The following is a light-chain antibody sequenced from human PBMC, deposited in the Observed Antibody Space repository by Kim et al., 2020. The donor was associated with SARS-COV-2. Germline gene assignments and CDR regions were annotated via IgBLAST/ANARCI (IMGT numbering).Light chain of an antibody. J-gene: IGKJ5*01. CDR3: QQYNNWPVT. CDR1: QSVSSN. Sequence: VSPGERATLTCRASQSVSSNLAWYQQKPGQAPRLLIDGASTRATGIPARFSGSGSGTEFTLTISSLQSEDFAVYYCQQYNNWPVTFGQGTRLEIK. V-gene: IGKV3-15*01. CDR2: GAS.